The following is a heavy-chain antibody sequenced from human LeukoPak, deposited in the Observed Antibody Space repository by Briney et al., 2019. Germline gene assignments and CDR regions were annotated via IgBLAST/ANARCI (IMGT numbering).Heavy chain of an antibody. J-gene: IGHJ6*02. V-gene: IGHV3-74*01. CDR2: INTDATNT. CDR1: GFTVSQHW. CDR3: ARAAFGRNGLDV. Sequence: GGTLRLSCAASGFTVSQHWMQWVRQVPGKGLVWVSRINTDATNTNYADFVKGRFTISRDSAEDTLSLQMDSLTADDTAVYYCARAAFGRNGLDVWGQGTTVIVSS. D-gene: IGHD3-10*01.